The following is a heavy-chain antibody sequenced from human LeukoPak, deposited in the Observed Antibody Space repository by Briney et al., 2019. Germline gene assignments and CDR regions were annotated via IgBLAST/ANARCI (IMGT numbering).Heavy chain of an antibody. Sequence: SETLSLTCTVSGGSISTYYWSWIRQPPGKGLEWIGYIYYTGSTSYSPSLKSRVTMSLDASKNQFSLELNSVTPADTAVYYCARGGNYWPQWWFDPWGRGTLVSVSS. CDR3: ARGGNYWPQWWFDP. D-gene: IGHD1-26*01. J-gene: IGHJ5*02. V-gene: IGHV4-59*01. CDR2: IYYTGST. CDR1: GGSISTYY.